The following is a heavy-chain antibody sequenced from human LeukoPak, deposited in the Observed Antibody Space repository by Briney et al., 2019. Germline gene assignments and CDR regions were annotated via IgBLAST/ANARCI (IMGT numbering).Heavy chain of an antibody. Sequence: GGSLRLSCAASGFTFSSYSMNWVRQAPGKGLEWVSFINSSSSYIYYADSVKGRFTISRDNAKNSLYLQMNSLRAEDTAVYYCARVFSVTTGWGQGTLVTVSS. CDR3: ARVFSVTTG. CDR2: INSSSSYI. D-gene: IGHD4-11*01. CDR1: GFTFSSYS. V-gene: IGHV3-21*01. J-gene: IGHJ4*02.